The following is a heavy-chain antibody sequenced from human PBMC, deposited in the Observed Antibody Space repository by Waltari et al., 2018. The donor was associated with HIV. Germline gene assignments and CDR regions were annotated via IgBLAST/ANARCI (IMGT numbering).Heavy chain of an antibody. CDR1: GDSVSSDTAP. CDR2: AYYRSNGRH. J-gene: IGHJ1*01. Sequence: QVHLQQSGPGLVEASHSIFLSCVISGDSVSSDTAPWNWVRQFPAGGLEWLGKAYYRSNGRHDYSIALKARMVIKPDTYKNQFSLHLSSVTPRDTATYYCVRDSYGFDIWGVGTLVTVPP. CDR3: VRDSYGFDI. D-gene: IGHD3-16*01. V-gene: IGHV6-1*01.